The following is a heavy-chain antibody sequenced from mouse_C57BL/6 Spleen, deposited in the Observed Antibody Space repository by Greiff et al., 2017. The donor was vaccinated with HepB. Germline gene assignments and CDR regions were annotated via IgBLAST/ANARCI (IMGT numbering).Heavy chain of an antibody. D-gene: IGHD3-2*02. CDR2: IDPSDSYT. CDR1: GYTFTSYW. CDR3: ARSSGYRYYFDY. J-gene: IGHJ2*01. V-gene: IGHV1-69*01. Sequence: QVHVKQPGAELVMPGASVKLSCKASGYTFTSYWMHWVKQRPGQGLEWIGEIDPSDSYTNYNQKFKGKSTLTVDKSSSTAYMQLSSLTSEDSAVYYCARSSGYRYYFDYWGQGTTLTVSS.